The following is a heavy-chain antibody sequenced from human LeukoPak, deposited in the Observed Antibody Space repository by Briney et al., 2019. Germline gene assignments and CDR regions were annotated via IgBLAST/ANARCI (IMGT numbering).Heavy chain of an antibody. V-gene: IGHV4-4*02. J-gene: IGHJ6*02. D-gene: IGHD4-17*01. CDR1: GGSISGSNW. Sequence: PSETLSLTCAVSGGSISGSNWWSRVRQPPGKGLEWIGEIYHSGSSNYNPSLKSRVTISVDKSKSQFSLKLSSVTAADTAVYYCARVGSVGHYGDYGSGMDVWGQGTTVTVSS. CDR3: ARVGSVGHYGDYGSGMDV. CDR2: IYHSGSS.